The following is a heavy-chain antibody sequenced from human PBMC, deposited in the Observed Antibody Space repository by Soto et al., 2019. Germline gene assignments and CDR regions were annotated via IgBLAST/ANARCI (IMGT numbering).Heavy chain of an antibody. CDR3: VRDHRWAFDF. J-gene: IGHJ3*01. V-gene: IGHV3-48*02. CDR2: ISVGGGSI. CDR1: GFTFSSYA. D-gene: IGHD1-26*01. Sequence: EVQLVESGGGLVQPGGSLRVSCVASGFTFSSYALNWVRQAPGKGLEWVSYISVGGGSIFYADSVKGRFTISRGDATNSLYLQMNSLRDEVTAVYYCVRDHRWAFDFCGQWTMVTVSS.